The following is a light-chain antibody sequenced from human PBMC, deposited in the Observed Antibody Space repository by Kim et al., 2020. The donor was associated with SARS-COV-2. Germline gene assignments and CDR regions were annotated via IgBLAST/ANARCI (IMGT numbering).Light chain of an antibody. V-gene: IGKV3-11*01. CDR3: QQRGNWPPALT. Sequence: PGESATPSCRASHKVGISLAWYHQTPGQAPRLLIYCAAIRAAGIPDRFSGSGSGTDFTLTIGSLAPEDFAVYYCQQRGNWPPALTFGGGTKVYIK. J-gene: IGKJ4*01. CDR1: HKVGIS. CDR2: CAA.